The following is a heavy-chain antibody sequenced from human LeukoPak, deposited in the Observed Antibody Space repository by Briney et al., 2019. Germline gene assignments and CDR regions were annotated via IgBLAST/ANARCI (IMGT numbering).Heavy chain of an antibody. Sequence: ASVKVSCKASGYTFTSYAMNWVRQAPGQGLEWMGWINTNTGNPTYAQGFTGRFVFSLDTSVSTAYLQISSLKAEDTAVYYCARGSGSGSYSNVYWFDPWGQVTLVTVSS. CDR2: INTNTGNP. CDR3: ARGSGSGSYSNVYWFDP. D-gene: IGHD3-10*01. CDR1: GYTFTSYA. J-gene: IGHJ5*02. V-gene: IGHV7-4-1*02.